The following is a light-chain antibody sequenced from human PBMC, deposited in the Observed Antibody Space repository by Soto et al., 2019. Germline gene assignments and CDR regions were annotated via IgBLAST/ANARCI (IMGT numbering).Light chain of an antibody. CDR3: LQHNTSPLT. Sequence: DIHMTQSPAAVCASVGERVTITCRARQGINNYLAWFQQKPGKAPKRLIYAASTLQTGVPSRFSGSGSGTEFTLTISSLQPEDFATYYCLQHNTSPLTFGGGTKVEIK. CDR2: AAS. J-gene: IGKJ4*01. V-gene: IGKV1-17*03. CDR1: QGINNY.